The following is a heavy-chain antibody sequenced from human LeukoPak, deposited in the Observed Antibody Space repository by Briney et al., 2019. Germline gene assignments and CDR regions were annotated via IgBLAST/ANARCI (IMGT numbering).Heavy chain of an antibody. D-gene: IGHD3-3*01. V-gene: IGHV3-21*01. CDR3: ARGFGVAYYYYSMDV. Sequence: GGSLRLSCAASGFTFSSYSMNWVRQAPGKGLEWVSSISSSSSYIYYADSVKGRFTISRDNAKNSLSLQMNSLRAEDTAVYYCARGFGVAYYYYSMDVWGKGTTVTISS. J-gene: IGHJ6*03. CDR2: ISSSSSYI. CDR1: GFTFSSYS.